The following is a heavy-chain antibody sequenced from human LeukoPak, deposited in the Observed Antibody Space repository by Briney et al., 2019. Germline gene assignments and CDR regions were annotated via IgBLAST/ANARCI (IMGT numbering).Heavy chain of an antibody. CDR2: INPSGGST. Sequence: ASVKVSCKASGYTLTSYGISWVRQAPGQGLEWMGIINPSGGSTSYAQKFQGRVTMTRGTSTSTVYMELSSLRSEDTAVYYCAIISVGSKGVGTSFDYWGQGTLVTVSS. CDR3: AIISVGSKGVGTSFDY. V-gene: IGHV1-46*01. D-gene: IGHD3-3*02. CDR1: GYTLTSYG. J-gene: IGHJ4*02.